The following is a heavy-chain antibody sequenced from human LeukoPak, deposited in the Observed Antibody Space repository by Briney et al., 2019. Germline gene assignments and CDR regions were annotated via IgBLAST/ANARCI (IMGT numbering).Heavy chain of an antibody. V-gene: IGHV3-21*01. CDR1: GFTFSSYS. CDR3: ARDQCGYYDSSGYHHFDY. Sequence: GGSLRLSCAASGFTFSSYSMNWVRQAPGKGLEWVSSISSSSSYIYYADSVKGRFTISRDNAKNSLYLQMNSLRAEDTAVYYCARDQCGYYDSSGYHHFDYWGQGTLVTVSS. CDR2: ISSSSSYI. D-gene: IGHD3-22*01. J-gene: IGHJ4*02.